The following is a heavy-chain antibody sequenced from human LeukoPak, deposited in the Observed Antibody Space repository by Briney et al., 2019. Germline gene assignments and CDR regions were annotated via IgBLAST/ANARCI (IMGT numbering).Heavy chain of an antibody. CDR2: MKPDSGNS. CDR1: GYPFTSFE. J-gene: IGHJ4*02. D-gene: IGHD6-19*01. V-gene: IGHV1-8*01. Sequence: ASVKVSCKASGYPFTSFEINWVRQVTGEGLEWMGWMKPDSGNSAFAQKFRDRVTLSSDSPINTAYMEVSSLGSDDTAVYYCARAVAGDFDYWGQGTLVTVSS. CDR3: ARAVAGDFDY.